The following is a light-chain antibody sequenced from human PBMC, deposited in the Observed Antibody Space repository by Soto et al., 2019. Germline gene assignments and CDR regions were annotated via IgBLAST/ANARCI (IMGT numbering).Light chain of an antibody. CDR3: QQYRTYP. J-gene: IGKJ1*01. Sequence: IQLTQSPTTLPASVGDRVTLTCRASESISNWLAWYQQRPGTAPKLLIYHASILETAVPSRFSGNGSGTELTLTISSLQPGDFATYSCQQYRTYPFGPGSRVEIK. CDR1: ESISNW. CDR2: HAS. V-gene: IGKV1-5*01.